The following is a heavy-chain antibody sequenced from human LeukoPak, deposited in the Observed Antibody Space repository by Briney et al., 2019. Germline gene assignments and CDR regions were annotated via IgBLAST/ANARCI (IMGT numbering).Heavy chain of an antibody. D-gene: IGHD3-10*02. V-gene: IGHV3-48*03. J-gene: IGHJ6*04. Sequence: PGGSLRLSCAASEFSVGSNYMTWVRQAPGKGLEWVSYISSSGSTIYYADSVKGRFTITRDNAKNSLYLQMNSLRAEDTAVYYCAELGITMIGGVWGKGTTVTISS. CDR2: ISSSGSTI. CDR3: AELGITMIGGV. CDR1: EFSVGSNY.